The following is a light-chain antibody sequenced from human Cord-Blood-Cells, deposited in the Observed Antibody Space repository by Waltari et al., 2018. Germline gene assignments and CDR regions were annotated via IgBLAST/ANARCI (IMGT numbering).Light chain of an antibody. V-gene: IGLV2-8*01. Sequence: QSALTQPPSASGSPVQSAPISCTGTSRDVGRYNYVTWYQQHPGNAPKLMLYEVSKRPSGVPDRFSGSKSANTASLTVSGLQAEDEADYYCSSYAGSNNLVFGGGTKLTVL. CDR3: SSYAGSNNLV. J-gene: IGLJ2*01. CDR1: SRDVGRYNY. CDR2: EVS.